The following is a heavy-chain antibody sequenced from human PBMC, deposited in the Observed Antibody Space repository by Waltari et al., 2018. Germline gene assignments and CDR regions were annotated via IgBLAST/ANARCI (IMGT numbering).Heavy chain of an antibody. CDR1: ALLFSSYA. J-gene: IGHJ6*03. V-gene: IGHV3-48*03. Sequence: EVQVVESGGGLVQPGGSLRLSCTAAALLFSSYAMTWVRQAPGKGLEWISYIDNSGNTVYYADSVKGRFTIYRDNAKNSLFLLMNSLRAEDTAVYYCARPSTEYYFYYYYMDVWGKGTTVTVS. CDR2: IDNSGNTV. CDR3: ARPSTEYYFYYYYMDV.